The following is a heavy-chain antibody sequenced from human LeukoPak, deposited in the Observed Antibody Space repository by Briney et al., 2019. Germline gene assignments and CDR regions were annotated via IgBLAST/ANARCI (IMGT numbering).Heavy chain of an antibody. D-gene: IGHD1-26*01. Sequence: GGSLRLSCAASGFTFSADWMNWVRQAPGKGLEWVANINQDESKKYYVDSVKGRFTISRDNAKNSLYLQMDSLRAEDTAVYYCARDPNILMGANFHSWGQGTLVTVSS. CDR1: GFTFSADW. V-gene: IGHV3-7*01. CDR2: INQDESKK. J-gene: IGHJ4*02. CDR3: ARDPNILMGANFHS.